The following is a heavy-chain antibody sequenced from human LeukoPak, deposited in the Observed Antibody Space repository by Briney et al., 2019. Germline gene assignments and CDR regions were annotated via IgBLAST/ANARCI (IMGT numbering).Heavy chain of an antibody. Sequence: ASVKVSCKASGYTFTSYGISWVRQAPGQGLEWMGWISAYNGNTNYAQKLQGRVTMTTDTSTSTAYMELRSLRSDDTAVYYCARDANPYYYGSGCYRAFDYWGQGTLVTVSS. D-gene: IGHD3-10*01. CDR2: ISAYNGNT. CDR3: ARDANPYYYGSGCYRAFDY. CDR1: GYTFTSYG. J-gene: IGHJ4*02. V-gene: IGHV1-18*04.